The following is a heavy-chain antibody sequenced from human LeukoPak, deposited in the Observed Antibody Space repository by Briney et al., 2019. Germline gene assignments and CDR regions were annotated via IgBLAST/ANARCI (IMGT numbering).Heavy chain of an antibody. CDR3: AREGISGTAPNYYYYGMDV. D-gene: IGHD1-20*01. CDR2: INPNSGGT. CDR1: GYPFTGYY. J-gene: IGHJ6*04. V-gene: IGHV1-2*02. Sequence: ASVKVSCKASGYPFTGYYMHWVRQAPGQGLEWMGWINPNSGGTNYAQKFQGRVTMTRDTSISTAYMELSRLRSDDTAVYYCAREGISGTAPNYYYYGMDVWGKGTTVTVSS.